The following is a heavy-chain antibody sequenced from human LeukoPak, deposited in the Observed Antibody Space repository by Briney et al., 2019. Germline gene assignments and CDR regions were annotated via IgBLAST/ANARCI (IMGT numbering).Heavy chain of an antibody. D-gene: IGHD3-3*01. CDR3: TITIFVGAYYGMDV. CDR2: IYYSGST. V-gene: IGHV4-34*01. J-gene: IGHJ6*02. Sequence: SETLSLTCAVYGGSFSGYYWSWIRQPPGKGLEWIGSIYYSGSTYYNPSLKSRVTISVDTSKNQFSLKLSSVTAADTAVYYCTITIFVGAYYGMDVWGQGTTVTVSS. CDR1: GGSFSGYY.